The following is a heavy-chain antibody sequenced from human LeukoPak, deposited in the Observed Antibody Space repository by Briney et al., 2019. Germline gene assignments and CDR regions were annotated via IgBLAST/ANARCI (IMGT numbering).Heavy chain of an antibody. D-gene: IGHD2-21*02. V-gene: IGHV3-23*01. J-gene: IGHJ4*02. CDR1: EFTFSNYA. CDR2: ISGSGTNT. CDR3: ARTCGGNCYGTLES. Sequence: GGSLRLSCAASEFTFSNYAMTWVRQTPVKGLEWVSAISGSGTNTYYADSAKGRFSISRDNSKNTLYLQMNSLRAEDTALYYCARTCGGNCYGTLESWGQGTLVTVSS.